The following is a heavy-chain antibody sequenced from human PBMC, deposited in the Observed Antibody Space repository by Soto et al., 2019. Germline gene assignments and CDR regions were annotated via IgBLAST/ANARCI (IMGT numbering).Heavy chain of an antibody. J-gene: IGHJ4*02. Sequence: SVKVSCKASGFTFSSSAVQWVRQARGQRLEWIGWIVVGSGNTNYAQKFQERVTITRDMSTSTAYMELTSLRSEDTAVYYCAADNDFWSGHYYFDYWGQGALVTVSS. CDR3: AADNDFWSGHYYFDY. CDR2: IVVGSGNT. V-gene: IGHV1-58*01. D-gene: IGHD3-3*01. CDR1: GFTFSSSA.